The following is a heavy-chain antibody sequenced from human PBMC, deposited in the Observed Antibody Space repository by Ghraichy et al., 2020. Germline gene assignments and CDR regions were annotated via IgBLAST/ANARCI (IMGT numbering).Heavy chain of an antibody. V-gene: IGHV3-30*02. J-gene: IGHJ4*02. Sequence: GGSLRLSCAASGFTFSSYGMHWVRQAPGKGLEWVAFIRYDGSNKYYADSVKGRFTISRDNSKNTLYLQMNSLRAEDTAVYYCAEVGITTLAFDYWGQGTLVTVSS. CDR1: GFTFSSYG. D-gene: IGHD3-22*01. CDR2: IRYDGSNK. CDR3: AEVGITTLAFDY.